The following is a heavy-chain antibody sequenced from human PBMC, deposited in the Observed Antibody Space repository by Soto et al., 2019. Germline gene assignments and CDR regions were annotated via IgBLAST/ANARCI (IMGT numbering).Heavy chain of an antibody. CDR1: GFIFNTYA. Sequence: GGSLRLSCATSGFIFNTYAMHWVRQAPGKGLEWVAVISYDGSNKYYADSVKGRFTISRDNSKNTLYLQMNSLSNEDTAVYYCARPGSCYDILSGQYFYYYHAMDVWGQGTTVTVSS. V-gene: IGHV3-30-3*01. CDR2: ISYDGSNK. J-gene: IGHJ6*02. CDR3: ARPGSCYDILSGQYFYYYHAMDV. D-gene: IGHD3-9*01.